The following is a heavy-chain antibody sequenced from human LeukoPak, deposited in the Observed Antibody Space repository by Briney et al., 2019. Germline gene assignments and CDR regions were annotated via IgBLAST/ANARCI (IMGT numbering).Heavy chain of an antibody. CDR2: IYYSGST. Sequence: PSETLSLTCTVSGGSISSSSYYWGWIRQPPGKGLEWIGRIYYSGSTYYNPSLKTRVTISVDTSKNQFSLKLSSVTAADTAVYYCARVAYGSGSRLIDCWGQGTLVTVSS. CDR3: ARVAYGSGSRLIDC. D-gene: IGHD3-10*01. J-gene: IGHJ4*02. CDR1: GGSISSSSYY. V-gene: IGHV4-39*07.